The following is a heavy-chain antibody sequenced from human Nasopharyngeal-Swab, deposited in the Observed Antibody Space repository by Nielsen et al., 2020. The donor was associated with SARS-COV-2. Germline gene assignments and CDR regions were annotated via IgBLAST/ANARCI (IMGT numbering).Heavy chain of an antibody. D-gene: IGHD3-3*01. Sequence: GGSLRPSCPASGFTFSSYWMHWVRQAPGKGLVWVSRINSDGSSTSYADSVKGRFTISRDNAKNTLYLQMNSLRAEDTAVYYCARGPSERFLEWLNKNGMDVWGQGTTVTVSS. CDR2: INSDGSST. V-gene: IGHV3-74*01. CDR1: GFTFSSYW. CDR3: ARGPSERFLEWLNKNGMDV. J-gene: IGHJ6*02.